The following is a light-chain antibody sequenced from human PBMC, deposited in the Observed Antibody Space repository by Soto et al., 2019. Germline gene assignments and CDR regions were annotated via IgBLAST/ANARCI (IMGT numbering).Light chain of an antibody. V-gene: IGKV3-11*01. J-gene: IGKJ4*01. Sequence: EIVLTQSPATLSLSPGERATLSCRASQSVSSYLAWYQQKPGQAPRLLIYDASNRATGTPARFSGSGSGTDFTLTISSLEPENEAVYYCQQRSDWPPLTFGGGTKVEIK. CDR3: QQRSDWPPLT. CDR2: DAS. CDR1: QSVSSY.